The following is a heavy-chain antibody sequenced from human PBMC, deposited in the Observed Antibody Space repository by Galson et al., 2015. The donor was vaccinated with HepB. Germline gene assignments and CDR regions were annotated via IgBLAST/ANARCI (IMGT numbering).Heavy chain of an antibody. CDR3: ARHYCSSSSCLFENNWFDP. J-gene: IGHJ5*02. D-gene: IGHD2-2*01. CDR1: GFTFSSYG. Sequence: SLRLSCAASGFTFSSYGMHWVRQAPGKGLEWLTVIWYDGSNKYYADSVKGRFSISRDNSKNTLYLQMNSLRAEDTAVYYCARHYCSSSSCLFENNWFDPWGQGTLVTVPS. CDR2: IWYDGSNK. V-gene: IGHV3-33*01.